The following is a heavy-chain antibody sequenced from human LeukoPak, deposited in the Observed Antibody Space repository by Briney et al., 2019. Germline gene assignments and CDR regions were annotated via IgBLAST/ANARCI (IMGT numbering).Heavy chain of an antibody. D-gene: IGHD3-22*01. Sequence: WETLSLTCAVYGGSFSGYYWSWIRQPPGKGLEWIGEINHSGSTNYNPSLKSRVTISVDTSKNQFSLKLSSVTAADTAVYYCARLTYDSRGYPFDYWGQGTLVTVSS. CDR2: INHSGST. CDR3: ARLTYDSRGYPFDY. V-gene: IGHV4-34*01. CDR1: GGSFSGYY. J-gene: IGHJ4*02.